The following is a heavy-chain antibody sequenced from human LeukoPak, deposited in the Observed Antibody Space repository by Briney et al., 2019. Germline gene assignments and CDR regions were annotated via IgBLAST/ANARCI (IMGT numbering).Heavy chain of an antibody. CDR2: ISGDGANT. J-gene: IGHJ4*02. CDR1: GFTFSSYA. CDR3: ARLRGNNDQNKYYFDY. Sequence: PGGSLRLSCAASGFTFSSYAMSWVRQAPGKGLEWVSAISGDGANTFYADSVKGRFTISRDLSKSTLYLQMNSLRDEDTAVYYCARLRGNNDQNKYYFDYWGQGTLVTVSS. V-gene: IGHV3-23*01. D-gene: IGHD4-23*01.